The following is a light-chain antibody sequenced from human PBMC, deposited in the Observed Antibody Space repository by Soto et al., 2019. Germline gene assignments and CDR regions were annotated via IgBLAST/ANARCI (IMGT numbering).Light chain of an antibody. CDR3: QQLYSDVVT. V-gene: IGKV1-9*01. Sequence: DIQLTQSPSFLSASVGDRVSMTCRATQGISSYLAWYQQKPGRAPKLLIYAASTLQSGVPSRFSGSGSGTEFTLTISSLQPEDFATYFCQQLYSDVVTFGQGTRLEI. CDR2: AAS. CDR1: QGISSY. J-gene: IGKJ5*01.